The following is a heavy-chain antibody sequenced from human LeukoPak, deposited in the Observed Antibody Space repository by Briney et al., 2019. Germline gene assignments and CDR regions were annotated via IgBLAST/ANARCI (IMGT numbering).Heavy chain of an antibody. V-gene: IGHV4-39*07. CDR1: SGSISSSSYY. CDR3: ASHCSSTSCHYTHSNWFDP. D-gene: IGHD2-2*01. CDR2: IYYSGST. J-gene: IGHJ5*02. Sequence: PSETLSLTCTVSSGSISSSSYYWGWIRQPPGKGLEWIGSIYYSGSTCYNPSLKGRVTISVDTSKNQFSLKLSSVTAADTAVYYCASHCSSTSCHYTHSNWFDPWGQGTLVTVSS.